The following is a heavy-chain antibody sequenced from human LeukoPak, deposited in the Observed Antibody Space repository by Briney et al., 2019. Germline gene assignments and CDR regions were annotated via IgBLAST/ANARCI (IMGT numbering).Heavy chain of an antibody. D-gene: IGHD5-24*01. CDR3: ACNRWLQSPFDY. CDR1: GFTFSSYG. CDR2: IRYDGSNK. Sequence: GGSLRLSGAASGFTFSSYGMHWVRQAPGKGLEWVAFIRYDGSNKYYADSVKGRFTISRDNSKNTLYLQMNSLRAEDTAVYYCACNRWLQSPFDYWGQGTLVTVSS. V-gene: IGHV3-30*02. J-gene: IGHJ4*02.